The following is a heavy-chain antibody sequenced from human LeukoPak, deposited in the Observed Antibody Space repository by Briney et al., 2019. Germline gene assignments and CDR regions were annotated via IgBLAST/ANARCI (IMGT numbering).Heavy chain of an antibody. CDR1: DGSISSYY. CDR2: IYTSGST. V-gene: IGHV4-4*09. CDR3: ARLDRNYDFWRSYRNTWFDP. J-gene: IGHJ5*02. Sequence: SETLSLTCTVSDGSISSYYWSWIRQPPGKGLEWIGYIYTSGSTNYNPSLKSRVTISVDTSKIHFSLKLSSVSAADTGVYYCARLDRNYDFWRSYRNTWFDPWGQGTLVTVSS. D-gene: IGHD3-3*01.